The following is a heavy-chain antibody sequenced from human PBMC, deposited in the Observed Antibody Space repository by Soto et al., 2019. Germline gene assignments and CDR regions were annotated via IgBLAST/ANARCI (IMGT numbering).Heavy chain of an antibody. Sequence: ASVKVSCKASGYTFTSYGISWVRQAPGQGLEWMGWISAYNGNTNYAQKLQGRVTMTTDTSKNQFSLKLSSVTAADTAVYYCARERGYSYGVLSYYYGMDVWGQGTTVTVSS. CDR3: ARERGYSYGVLSYYYGMDV. D-gene: IGHD5-18*01. CDR2: ISAYNGNT. CDR1: GYTFTSYG. V-gene: IGHV1-18*01. J-gene: IGHJ6*02.